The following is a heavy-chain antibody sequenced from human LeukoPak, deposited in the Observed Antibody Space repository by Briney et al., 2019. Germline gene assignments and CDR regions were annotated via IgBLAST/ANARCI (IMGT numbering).Heavy chain of an antibody. V-gene: IGHV4-39*01. Sequence: SETLSLTCTVSGGSISSSSYYRGWIRQPPGKGLEWIGSIYYSGSTYYNPSLKSRVTISVDTSKNQFSLKLSSVTAADTAVYYCARHGYSSGWREYYFDYWGQGTLVTVSS. D-gene: IGHD6-19*01. CDR2: IYYSGST. J-gene: IGHJ4*02. CDR3: ARHGYSSGWREYYFDY. CDR1: GGSISSSSYY.